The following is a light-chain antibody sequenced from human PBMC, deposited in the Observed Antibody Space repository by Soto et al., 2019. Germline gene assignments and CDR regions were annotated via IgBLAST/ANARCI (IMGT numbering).Light chain of an antibody. Sequence: EIQVTQSHSTLSASVGDRVTITCRASQSISTWLAWYQQKPGKAPKLLIYDASSLQSGVPSRFSGSGSGTEFTLTISSLQPDDFAPYYCQQYNSYSLTFGQGTKVAIK. J-gene: IGKJ1*01. V-gene: IGKV1-5*01. CDR1: QSISTW. CDR3: QQYNSYSLT. CDR2: DAS.